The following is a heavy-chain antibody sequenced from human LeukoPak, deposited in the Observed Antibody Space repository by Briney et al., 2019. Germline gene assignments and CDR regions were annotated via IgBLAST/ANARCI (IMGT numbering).Heavy chain of an antibody. CDR1: GFTLSSYG. D-gene: IGHD2-2*01. CDR2: IWYDGSNK. CDR3: AKDRCSSTSCAFDY. Sequence: TGGSLRLSCAASGFTLSSYGMHWVRQAPGKGLEWVAVIWYDGSNKYYADSVKGRFTISRDNSKNTLYLQMNSLRAEDTAVYYCAKDRCSSTSCAFDYWGQGTLVTVSS. V-gene: IGHV3-33*06. J-gene: IGHJ4*02.